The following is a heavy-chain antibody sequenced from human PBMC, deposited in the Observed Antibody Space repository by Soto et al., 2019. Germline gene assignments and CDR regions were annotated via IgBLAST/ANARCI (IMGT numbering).Heavy chain of an antibody. D-gene: IGHD3-22*01. Sequence: QVTLKESGPVLVKPTETLTLTCTVSGFSLSNARMGVSWIRQPPGKALEWLAHIFSNDEKSYSTSLKSRLTISQDTSKSQVVLTMTNMDPVDTATYYCARIYDSSGYYYNGAYYFDYWGQGTLVTVSS. J-gene: IGHJ4*02. CDR1: GFSLSNARMG. V-gene: IGHV2-26*01. CDR2: IFSNDEK. CDR3: ARIYDSSGYYYNGAYYFDY.